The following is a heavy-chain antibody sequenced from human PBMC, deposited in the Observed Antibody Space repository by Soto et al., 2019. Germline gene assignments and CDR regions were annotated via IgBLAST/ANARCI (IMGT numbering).Heavy chain of an antibody. Sequence: QVQLVQSGAEVKKPGSSVKVSCKGSGGTFSSYTITWVRQAPGQGLEWMGRIIPIFGIASYAQKFQGRVTITADKSTGTGYMELSSLRSEDTAVYYCARDSGRSDVVPAALSARDVWGQGTTVTVSS. CDR3: ARDSGRSDVVPAALSARDV. CDR1: GGTFSSYT. D-gene: IGHD2-2*01. CDR2: IIPIFGIA. J-gene: IGHJ6*02. V-gene: IGHV1-69*08.